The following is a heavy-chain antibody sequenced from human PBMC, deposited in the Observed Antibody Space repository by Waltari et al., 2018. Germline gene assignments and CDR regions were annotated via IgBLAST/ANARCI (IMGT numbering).Heavy chain of an antibody. V-gene: IGHV4-39*07. CDR2: IYYSGST. J-gene: IGHJ4*02. D-gene: IGHD5-12*01. Sequence: QVQLQESGPGLVKPSETLSLTCTVSGGSISSSSYYWGWIRQPPGKGLEWIGSIYYSGSTYYNPSLKSRVTISVDTSKNQFSLKLSRLRSDDTAVYYCARELSGYDDYWGQGTLVTVSS. CDR3: ARELSGYDDY. CDR1: GGSISSSSYY.